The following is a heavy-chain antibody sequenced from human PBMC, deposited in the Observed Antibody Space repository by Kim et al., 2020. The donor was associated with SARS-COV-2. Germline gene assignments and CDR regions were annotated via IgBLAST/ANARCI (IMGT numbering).Heavy chain of an antibody. D-gene: IGHD5-18*01. CDR3: ATGVDTDTDY. Sequence: SEKSYVDTDKGQCTISSDNAKKSLYLQMNSLRAEDTAVYYCATGVDTDTDYWGQGTLVTVSS. V-gene: IGHV3-7*01. J-gene: IGHJ4*02. CDR2: SEK.